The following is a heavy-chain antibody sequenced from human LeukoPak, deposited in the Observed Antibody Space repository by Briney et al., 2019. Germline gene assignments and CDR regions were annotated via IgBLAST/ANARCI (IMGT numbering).Heavy chain of an antibody. CDR3: ARGYLWGSYRHPFDY. CDR1: GYTFTGYY. V-gene: IGHV1-2*02. Sequence: EASVKVSCKASGYTFTGYYMHWVRQAPGQGLEWMGWINPNSGGTNYAQKFQGRVTMTRDTSISTAYMELSRLRSDDTAVYYCARGYLWGSYRHPFDYWGQGTLVTVSS. J-gene: IGHJ4*02. CDR2: INPNSGGT. D-gene: IGHD3-16*02.